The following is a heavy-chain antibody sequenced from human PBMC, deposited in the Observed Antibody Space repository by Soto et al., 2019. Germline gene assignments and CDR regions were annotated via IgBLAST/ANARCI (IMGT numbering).Heavy chain of an antibody. CDR3: ARDHYYDSSGYYDWFDP. Sequence: PSETLSLTCTVSGGSISSGDYYWSWIRQPPGKGLEWIGYIYYSGSTYCNPSLKSRVTISVDTSKNQFSLKLSSVTAADTAVYYCARDHYYDSSGYYDWFDPWGQGTLVTVSS. D-gene: IGHD3-22*01. CDR1: GGSISSGDYY. CDR2: IYYSGST. V-gene: IGHV4-30-4*01. J-gene: IGHJ5*02.